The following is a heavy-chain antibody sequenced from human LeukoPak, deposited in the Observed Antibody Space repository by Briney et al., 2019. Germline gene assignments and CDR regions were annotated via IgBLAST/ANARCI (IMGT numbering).Heavy chain of an antibody. V-gene: IGHV1-8*02. J-gene: IGHJ4*02. Sequence: ASVKVSCKASGYTFTGYYMHWVRQAPGQGLEWMGRINPNSGNTGYAQKFQGRVTMTRNTSISTAYMELSSLRSEDTAVYHCAREITEWGQGTLVTVSS. CDR2: INPNSGNT. CDR3: AREITE. D-gene: IGHD1-14*01. CDR1: GYTFTGYY.